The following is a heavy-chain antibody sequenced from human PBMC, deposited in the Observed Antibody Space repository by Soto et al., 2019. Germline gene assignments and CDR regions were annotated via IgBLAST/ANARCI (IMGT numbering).Heavy chain of an antibody. V-gene: IGHV3-30*18. CDR3: VKDWVGGSNRYQPDS. Sequence: GGSLRLSCAAAGFSFSDYGMHWVRQGPGKGLEWVAAISHGGISKHYADSVKGRFTISRDNSKKTVYLHLSSLRRDDTAKYYCVKDWVGGSNRYQPDSWGQGSVVTVSS. CDR1: GFSFSDYG. CDR2: ISHGGISK. D-gene: IGHD1-26*01. J-gene: IGHJ4*02.